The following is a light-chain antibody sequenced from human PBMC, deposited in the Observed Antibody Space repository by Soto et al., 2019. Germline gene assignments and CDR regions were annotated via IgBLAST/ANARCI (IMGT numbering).Light chain of an antibody. V-gene: IGKV3-15*01. Sequence: EIVLTQSPGTLSLSPGERATLSCRASQSVSNNYLAWYQQKPGQAPRLLIYGASTRATGIPARFSGSGSGTEFTLTISSLQSEDFAVYYCQQYNNFPTFGQGTR. J-gene: IGKJ5*01. CDR3: QQYNNFPT. CDR2: GAS. CDR1: QSVSNN.